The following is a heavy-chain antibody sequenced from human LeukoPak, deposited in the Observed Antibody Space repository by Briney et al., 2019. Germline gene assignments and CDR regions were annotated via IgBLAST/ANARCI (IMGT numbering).Heavy chain of an antibody. CDR3: ARDQVELCSSGSCYVIDN. D-gene: IGHD2-15*01. V-gene: IGHV3-30*04. CDR1: GFTFDIYA. CDR2: MSYDGSNK. J-gene: IGHJ4*02. Sequence: GGSLRLSCAASGFTFDIYAMHWVRQAPGKGLEWVAVMSYDGSNKYYADSVKGRFTISRDNSRNTLHLQMSSLRVADTAVHYCARDQVELCSSGSCYVIDNWGPGTLVAVSS.